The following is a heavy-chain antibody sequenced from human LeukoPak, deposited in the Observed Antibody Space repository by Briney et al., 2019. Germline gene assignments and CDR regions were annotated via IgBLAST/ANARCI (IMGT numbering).Heavy chain of an antibody. CDR3: ARGNQGPNYYDSSGYYY. Sequence: GGSLRLSCAASGFTVSSIYMSWVRQAPGKGLEWVANIKQDGSENYYVDSVKGRFTISRGNAKSSLYLQMNSLRAEDTAVYYCARGNQGPNYYDSSGYYYWGQGTLVTVSS. D-gene: IGHD3-22*01. J-gene: IGHJ4*02. V-gene: IGHV3-7*01. CDR1: GFTVSSIY. CDR2: IKQDGSEN.